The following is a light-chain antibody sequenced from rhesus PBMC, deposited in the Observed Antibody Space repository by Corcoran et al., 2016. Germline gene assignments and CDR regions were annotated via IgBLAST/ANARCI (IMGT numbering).Light chain of an antibody. CDR3: QHGYGTPLT. Sequence: DIQMTQSPSSLSASVGDRVTITCRASENVNNHLNWYQQKPGKAPKLLLYKPSTLQSGFPSRFSGSGSGTGYTFTISSLRPEDVATYYCQHGYGTPLTFGGGTKVEIK. J-gene: IGKJ4*01. CDR2: KPS. V-gene: IGKV1-74*01. CDR1: ENVNNH.